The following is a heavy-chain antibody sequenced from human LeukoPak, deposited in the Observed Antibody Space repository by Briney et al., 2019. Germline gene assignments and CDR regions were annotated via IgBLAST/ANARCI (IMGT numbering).Heavy chain of an antibody. V-gene: IGHV3-30*18. CDR1: GFSFSGYG. J-gene: IGHJ4*02. Sequence: GNSLRLSCAVSGFSFSGYGTHWVRQAPGKGLEWMAVISSDGSMQYYADSVVGRFTISRDSSSNTLFLQMNSLRAEDTAVYYCAKDHAGTGRAFEYWGQGTLVTVSS. D-gene: IGHD1-1*01. CDR2: ISSDGSMQ. CDR3: AKDHAGTGRAFEY.